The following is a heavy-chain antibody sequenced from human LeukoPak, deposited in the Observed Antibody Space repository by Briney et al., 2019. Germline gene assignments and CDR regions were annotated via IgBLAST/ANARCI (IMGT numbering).Heavy chain of an antibody. V-gene: IGHV3-21*06. CDR3: ARRGYRDSSGYDY. J-gene: IGHJ4*02. D-gene: IGHD3-22*01. CDR2: ISGRSADI. CDR1: GFTFSSYA. Sequence: GGSLRLSCAASGFTFSSYAMTWVRQAPGKGLEWVSSISGRSADIYYADSVKGRFTSSRDNAKNSVFLQMNNLRVEDTAIYYCARRGYRDSSGYDYWGQGTPVTVSS.